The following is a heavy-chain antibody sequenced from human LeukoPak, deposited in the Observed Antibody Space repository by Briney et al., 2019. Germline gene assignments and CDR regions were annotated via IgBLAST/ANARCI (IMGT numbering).Heavy chain of an antibody. J-gene: IGHJ4*02. V-gene: IGHV3-23*01. CDR2: IGNNGGGI. CDR3: AIDPNWGTHS. CDR1: GFTFSTYT. D-gene: IGHD7-27*01. Sequence: GGSLRLSCAASGFTFSTYTMYWVRHPPGKRLEWVSIIGNNGGGIHYADSVKGRFTISRDNFKNALYLQMNSLRVEDTAVYYCAIDPNWGTHSWGQGVLVTVS.